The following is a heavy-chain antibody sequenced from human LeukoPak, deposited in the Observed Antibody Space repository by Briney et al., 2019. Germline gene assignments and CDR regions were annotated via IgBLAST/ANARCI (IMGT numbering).Heavy chain of an antibody. CDR1: GFTLSAFA. D-gene: IGHD4-17*01. V-gene: IGHV3-73*01. J-gene: IGHJ4*02. CDR3: TRHRYGDSGGDFDY. Sequence: GGSLRLSCAPSGFTLSAFAIHWVRPASGKGREWVGHFRTIRHNYATRYSASVTGMFPISRQDSRNTAYLQMNSLQIEDTAVYFCTRHRYGDSGGDFDYWGERTLVTVSS. CDR2: FRTIRHNYAT.